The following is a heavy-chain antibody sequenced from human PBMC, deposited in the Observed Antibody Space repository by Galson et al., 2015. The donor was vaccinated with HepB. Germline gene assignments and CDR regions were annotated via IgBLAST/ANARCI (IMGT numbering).Heavy chain of an antibody. Sequence: SLRLSCAASGFTFSSYGMHWVRQAPGKGLEWVSLIWAAGTVQHYGGSVKGRFIISRDNSKSMVYLQMNNLRADDTAMYYCVREMAIAVPAAFDYWGRGTLVTVSS. CDR2: IWAAGTVQ. D-gene: IGHD6-19*01. CDR3: VREMAIAVPAAFDY. CDR1: GFTFSSYG. J-gene: IGHJ4*02. V-gene: IGHV3-33*01.